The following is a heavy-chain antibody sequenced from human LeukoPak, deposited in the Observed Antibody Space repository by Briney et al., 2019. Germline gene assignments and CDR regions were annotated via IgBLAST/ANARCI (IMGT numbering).Heavy chain of an antibody. J-gene: IGHJ4*02. Sequence: PSQTLSLTCTVSGGSISSGDYYWSWIRQPPGKGLEWIGYIYYSGSTYYNPSLKSRVTISVDTSKNQFSLKLSSVTAADTAVYYCARVAARGWLAVDYWGQGTLVTVSS. CDR1: GGSISSGDYY. V-gene: IGHV4-30-4*01. CDR2: IYYSGST. D-gene: IGHD5-12*01. CDR3: ARVAARGWLAVDY.